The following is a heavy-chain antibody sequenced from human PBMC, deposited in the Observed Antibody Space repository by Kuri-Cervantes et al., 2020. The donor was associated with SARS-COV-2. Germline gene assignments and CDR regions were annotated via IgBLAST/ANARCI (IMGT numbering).Heavy chain of an antibody. Sequence: ASVKVSCKASGYTFTNNDINWVRQASGQGLEWMGWMNPDTGNAGYAQKFQGRVTMTRNTSISTAYMELSSLRSEDTAVYYCARGRYYDLYWGQGTLVTVSS. D-gene: IGHD3-22*01. V-gene: IGHV1-8*02. CDR1: GYTFTNND. CDR2: MNPDTGNA. CDR3: ARGRYYDLY. J-gene: IGHJ4*02.